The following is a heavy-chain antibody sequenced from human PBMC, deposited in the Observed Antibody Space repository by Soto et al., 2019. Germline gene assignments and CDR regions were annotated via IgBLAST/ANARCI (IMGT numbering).Heavy chain of an antibody. J-gene: IGHJ4*02. Sequence: QVQLVQSGAEVQKPGSSVNVSCKASGDTPSTYVISWVRQAPGQGLEWMGGIIPILGTPTYAQRFQGRITISADTSTRTTYMELNSVTSCDTAVFYCAILGLDVDSWGQGTLVIVSS. CDR2: IIPILGTP. D-gene: IGHD3-16*01. CDR1: GDTPSTYV. V-gene: IGHV1-69*14. CDR3: AILGLDVDS.